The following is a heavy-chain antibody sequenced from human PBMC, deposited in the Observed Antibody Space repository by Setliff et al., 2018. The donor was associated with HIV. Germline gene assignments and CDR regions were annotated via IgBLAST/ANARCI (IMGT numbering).Heavy chain of an antibody. V-gene: IGHV1-8*02. Sequence: PSVKVSCKASGYTFTNYDINWVRQATGQGLEWMGWMNPNSGNTGYAQKFQGRVSMTRDTSIGTAYMQLSGLRSEDTAVYFCARVDGAYNDNIFDYWGQGTLVTVSS. CDR3: ARVDGAYNDNIFDY. D-gene: IGHD1-1*01. CDR1: GYTFTNYD. J-gene: IGHJ4*02. CDR2: MNPNSGNT.